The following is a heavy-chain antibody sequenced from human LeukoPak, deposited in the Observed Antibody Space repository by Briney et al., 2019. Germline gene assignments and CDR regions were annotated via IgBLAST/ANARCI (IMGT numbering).Heavy chain of an antibody. CDR2: IYYSGST. D-gene: IGHD6-19*01. V-gene: IGHV4-59*01. CDR1: GGSISSFY. Sequence: SETLSLTCTVSGGSISSFYWSWIRQPPGKGLEWIGYIYYSGSTNYNPSLKSRVTISVDTSRNHFSLRLGSVTAADTAVYYCARGGWSLDYWGQGTLVTVSS. CDR3: ARGGWSLDY. J-gene: IGHJ4*02.